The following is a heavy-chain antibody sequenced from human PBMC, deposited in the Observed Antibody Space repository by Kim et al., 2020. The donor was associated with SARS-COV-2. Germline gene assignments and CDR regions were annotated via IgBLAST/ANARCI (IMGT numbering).Heavy chain of an antibody. J-gene: IGHJ3*01. CDR2: ISYSWSP. CDR1: GGSISSSSYY. CDR3: ASFPFAYVLVSSHAAF. Sequence: SETLSLTCTVSGGSISSSSYYWGWIRQPPGKGLDWIVSISYSWSPYYNPSLKSRVTISVDTSKHQFSLKLSSVTAAATAVYYCASFPFAYVLVSSHAAF. V-gene: IGHV4-39*01. D-gene: IGHD3-16*01.